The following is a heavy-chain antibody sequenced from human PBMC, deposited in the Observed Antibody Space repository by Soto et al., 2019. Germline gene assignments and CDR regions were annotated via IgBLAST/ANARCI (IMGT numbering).Heavy chain of an antibody. J-gene: IGHJ6*02. CDR2: ISYDGSNK. Sequence: QVQLVESGGGVVQPGRSLRLSCAASGFNFSSYGMHWVRQAPGKGLEWVAVISYDGSNKYYADSVKGRFSISRDNSKNTLYLQMNSLRAEDTAVYYCAKITVSNYYYYYGMDVWGQGTTVTVSS. D-gene: IGHD4-4*01. V-gene: IGHV3-30*18. CDR1: GFNFSSYG. CDR3: AKITVSNYYYYYGMDV.